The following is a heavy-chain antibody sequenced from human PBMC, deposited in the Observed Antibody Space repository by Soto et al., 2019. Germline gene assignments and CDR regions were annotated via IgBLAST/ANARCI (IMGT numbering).Heavy chain of an antibody. J-gene: IGHJ4*02. V-gene: IGHV3-11*01. D-gene: IGHD5-18*01. CDR2: ISSSGSTI. Sequence: QVQLVESGGGLVKPGGSLRLSCAASGFSFSDFYMSWIRQAPGKGLEWIAYISSSGSTIYYGDSVKGRFTISRDNAKNSLFLQMTSLRADDTAVYFCARGGYSYGSSSSWGQGTLVTVSS. CDR3: ARGGYSYGSSSS. CDR1: GFSFSDFY.